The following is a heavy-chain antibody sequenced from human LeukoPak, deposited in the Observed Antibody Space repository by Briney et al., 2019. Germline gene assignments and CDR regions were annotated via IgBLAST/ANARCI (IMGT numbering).Heavy chain of an antibody. J-gene: IGHJ4*02. Sequence: GGSLRLSCAASGFTFSSFEMNWVRQAPGKGLEWVSCISGSGSTIYYADSVKGRFTISRDNAKNSLYLQMNSLRAEDTAVYYCARVHSGYDFFDYWGQGTLVTVSS. CDR1: GFTFSSFE. CDR3: ARVHSGYDFFDY. V-gene: IGHV3-48*03. CDR2: ISGSGSTI. D-gene: IGHD5-12*01.